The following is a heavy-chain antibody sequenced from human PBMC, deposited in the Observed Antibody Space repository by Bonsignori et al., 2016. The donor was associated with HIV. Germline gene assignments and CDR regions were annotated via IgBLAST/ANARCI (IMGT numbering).Heavy chain of an antibody. D-gene: IGHD6-19*01. V-gene: IGHV4-4*02. Sequence: QVQLQESGPGLVKPSGTLSLTCVVSGDSIINNHWYHWVRQSPGKGLEWIAEAFHAGEYQLQSVPQESSHHVNGQVQNQISLTVTSVSAADTAVYYCVREPVGWLAFDVWGRGTVVSVSS. CDR3: VREPVGWLAFDV. CDR2: AFHAGEY. J-gene: IGHJ3*01. CDR1: GDSIINNHW.